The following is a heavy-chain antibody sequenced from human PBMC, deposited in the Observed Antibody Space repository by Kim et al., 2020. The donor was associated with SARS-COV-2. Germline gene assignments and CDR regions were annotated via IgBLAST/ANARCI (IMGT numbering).Heavy chain of an antibody. V-gene: IGHV4-39*02. CDR3: VRQRPVGDGGYFDF. D-gene: IGHD6-25*01. J-gene: IGHJ4*03. CDR1: GDSINNRFYY. Sequence: SETLSLTCTVSGDSINNRFYYWGWIRQAPGKGLEWIGSVYYTGTSDHNPSLKSRVSMSAETSRNHFSLRLSSVTAADTAIYYCVRQRPVGDGGYFDFWG. CDR2: VYYTGTS.